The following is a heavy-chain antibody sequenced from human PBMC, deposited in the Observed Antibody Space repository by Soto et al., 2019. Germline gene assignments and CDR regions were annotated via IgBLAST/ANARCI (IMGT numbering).Heavy chain of an antibody. CDR1: GYTFTNHG. J-gene: IGHJ4*02. V-gene: IGHV1-18*01. CDR2: ISGHNGNT. Sequence: QVQLVQYGAEVKMPGASVKVSCKASGYTFTNHGISWVRQAPGQGLEWLGWISGHNGNTKYAQRLQGRVTMTTDTSTSTAYMELRSLKSDDTAVYYCARDLYPLAYYFDYWGQGTLVTVSS. CDR3: ARDLYPLAYYFDY.